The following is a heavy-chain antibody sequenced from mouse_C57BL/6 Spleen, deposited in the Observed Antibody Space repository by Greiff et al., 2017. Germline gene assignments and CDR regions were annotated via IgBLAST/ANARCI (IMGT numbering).Heavy chain of an antibody. J-gene: IGHJ2*01. CDR3: TRKNGGTIREDY. V-gene: IGHV1-15*01. Sequence: QVQLKESGAELVRPGASVTLSCKASGYTFTDYEMHWVKQTPVHGLEWIGAIDPETGGTAYNQKFKGKAILTADKSSSTAYMELRSLTSEDSAVYYCTRKNGGTIREDYWGQGTTLTVSS. D-gene: IGHD2-14*01. CDR1: GYTFTDYE. CDR2: IDPETGGT.